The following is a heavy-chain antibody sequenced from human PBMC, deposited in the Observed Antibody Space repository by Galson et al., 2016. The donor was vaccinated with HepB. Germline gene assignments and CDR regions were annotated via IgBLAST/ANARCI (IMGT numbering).Heavy chain of an antibody. D-gene: IGHD6-13*01. V-gene: IGHV3-30*18. CDR3: AKDRTPGTIATTASRSGVDV. J-gene: IGHJ6*02. CDR1: GFTFSNYG. Sequence: SLRLSCAASGFTFSNYGIHWARQVSGKGLEWVAVMAFDGSDKYYTDSVRGRFTISRDNSNNTLYLQMNSLRAEDTAVYYCAKDRTPGTIATTASRSGVDVWGQGATVSVSS. CDR2: MAFDGSDK.